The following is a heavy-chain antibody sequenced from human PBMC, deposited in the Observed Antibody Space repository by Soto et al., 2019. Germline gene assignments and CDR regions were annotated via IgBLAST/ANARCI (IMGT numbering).Heavy chain of an antibody. Sequence: PSETLSLTCTVSGGSISSGGYYWSWIRQHPGKGLEWIGYIYYSGSTYYNPSLKSRVTISVDTSKNQFSLKLSSVTAADTAVYYCARDLGVVTAPNWFDPWGQGTLVTVSS. J-gene: IGHJ5*02. CDR3: ARDLGVVTAPNWFDP. D-gene: IGHD2-21*02. CDR2: IYYSGST. CDR1: GGSISSGGYY. V-gene: IGHV4-31*03.